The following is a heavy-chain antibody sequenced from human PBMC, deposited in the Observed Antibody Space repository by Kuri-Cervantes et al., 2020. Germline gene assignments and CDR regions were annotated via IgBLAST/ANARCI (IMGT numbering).Heavy chain of an antibody. D-gene: IGHD3-16*01. Sequence: SLKISCAASGFTLDDYAMHWVRQAPGRGLEWVSGISWSSNNIVYADSVKGRFTISRDNAKNSLSLQMNSLRVEDTAFYYCARGLLSGGSLGAYFDLWGQGALVTVSS. CDR2: ISWSSNNI. CDR3: ARGLLSGGSLGAYFDL. V-gene: IGHV3-9*01. CDR1: GFTLDDYA. J-gene: IGHJ4*02.